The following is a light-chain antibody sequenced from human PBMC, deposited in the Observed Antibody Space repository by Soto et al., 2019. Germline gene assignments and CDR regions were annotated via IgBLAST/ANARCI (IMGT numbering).Light chain of an antibody. Sequence: DIQMTQSPSTLSGSVGVRVTITCRASQTISSWLAWYQQKPGKAPKLLNYKASTLKSGVPSRFSGSGSGTEFTVTISSLQPDDFATYYFQHYNSYSEAFGQGTKVELK. V-gene: IGKV1-5*03. CDR3: QHYNSYSEA. CDR1: QTISSW. CDR2: KAS. J-gene: IGKJ1*01.